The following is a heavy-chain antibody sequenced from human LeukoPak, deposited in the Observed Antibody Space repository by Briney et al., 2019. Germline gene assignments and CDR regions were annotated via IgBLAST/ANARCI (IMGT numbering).Heavy chain of an antibody. D-gene: IGHD4-17*01. CDR2: IYYSGST. CDR3: ARVAVTTWNDY. CDR1: GGSISSYY. J-gene: IGHJ4*02. Sequence: SETLSLTCTVSGGSISSYYWCWIRQPPGKGLEWIGSIYYSGSTYYNPSLKSRVTISVDTSKNQFSLKLSSVTAADTAVYYCARVAVTTWNDYWGQGTLVTVSS. V-gene: IGHV4-39*07.